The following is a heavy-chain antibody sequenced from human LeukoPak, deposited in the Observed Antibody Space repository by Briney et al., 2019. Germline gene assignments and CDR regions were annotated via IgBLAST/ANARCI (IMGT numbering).Heavy chain of an antibody. V-gene: IGHV1-18*01. Sequence: GASVKVSCKASGYTFTSYGISWVRQAPGQGLEWMGWISAYNGNTNYAQKLQGRVTMTTDTSTSTAYMELRSLRSDDTAVYYCARDCGGDCYSPSYYYGMDVWGQGTTVTVSS. CDR1: GYTFTSYG. D-gene: IGHD2-21*02. J-gene: IGHJ6*02. CDR2: ISAYNGNT. CDR3: ARDCGGDCYSPSYYYGMDV.